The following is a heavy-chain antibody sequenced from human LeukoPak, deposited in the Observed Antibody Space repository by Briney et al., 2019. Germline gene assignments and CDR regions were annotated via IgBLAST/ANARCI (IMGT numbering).Heavy chain of an antibody. J-gene: IGHJ4*02. CDR1: GYTFTGYY. Sequence: ASVKVSCKASGYTFTGYYIHWVRKAPGQGLEWMGWMNPNSGNTGYAQKFQGRVTMTRITSISTAYMELSSLRSEDTAVYYCARVAAAGPPDYWGQGTLVTVSS. CDR3: ARVAAAGPPDY. D-gene: IGHD6-13*01. CDR2: MNPNSGNT. V-gene: IGHV1-8*02.